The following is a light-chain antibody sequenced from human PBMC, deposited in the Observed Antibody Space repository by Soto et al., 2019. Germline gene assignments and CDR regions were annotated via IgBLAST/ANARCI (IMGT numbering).Light chain of an antibody. CDR1: SSDVGSYNL. Sequence: QSALTQPASVSGSPGQSITISCTGTSSDVGSYNLVSWYQQHPGKAPKLMIYEGSKRPSGVSNRFSGSKSGNTASLTISGLPAEVESYYYCCSYAGSSTFDVVFGGGTNLTVL. J-gene: IGLJ2*01. V-gene: IGLV2-23*03. CDR3: CSYAGSSTFDVV. CDR2: EGS.